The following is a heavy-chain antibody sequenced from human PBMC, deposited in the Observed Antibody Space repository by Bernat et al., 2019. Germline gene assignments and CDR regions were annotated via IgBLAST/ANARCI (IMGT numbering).Heavy chain of an antibody. Sequence: EVQLVESGGGLVKPGGSLRLSCAASGFTFNNAWMNWVRQASGKGLEWVGRIKSKTDGGTTDYAAPVKGRFTSSRDESRNTLDLQMNSLKTEDSAVYFCTTGGWDLRLWGQGTLVTVSS. CDR3: TTGGWDLRL. V-gene: IGHV3-15*07. CDR1: GFTFNNAW. CDR2: IKSKTDGGTT. D-gene: IGHD1-26*01. J-gene: IGHJ4*02.